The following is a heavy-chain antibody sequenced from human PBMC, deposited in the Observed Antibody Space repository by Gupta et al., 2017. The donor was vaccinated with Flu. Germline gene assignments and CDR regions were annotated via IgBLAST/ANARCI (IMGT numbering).Heavy chain of an antibody. CDR2: ISGSGGST. J-gene: IGHJ4*02. D-gene: IGHD2-2*01. Sequence: KGLEWVSAISGSGGSTYYADSVKGRFTISRDNSKNTLYLQMNSLRAEDTAVYYCAKVGACSSTGCYPYYFDYWGQGTLVTVSS. CDR3: AKVGACSSTGCYPYYFDY. V-gene: IGHV3-23*01.